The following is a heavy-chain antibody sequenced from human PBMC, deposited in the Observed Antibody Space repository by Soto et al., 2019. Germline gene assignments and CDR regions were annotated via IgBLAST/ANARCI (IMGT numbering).Heavy chain of an antibody. V-gene: IGHV3-30*18. Sequence: HPGGSLRLSCAASGFTFSSYNMHWVRQAPGKGLEWVALISFDGSNKYYADSVKGRFTISRDTSKNTLYLQMNSLRVEDTAVYYCAKDGEYRFGHPFDSWGQGTLVTVSS. CDR2: ISFDGSNK. J-gene: IGHJ4*02. CDR3: AKDGEYRFGHPFDS. D-gene: IGHD5-18*01. CDR1: GFTFSSYN.